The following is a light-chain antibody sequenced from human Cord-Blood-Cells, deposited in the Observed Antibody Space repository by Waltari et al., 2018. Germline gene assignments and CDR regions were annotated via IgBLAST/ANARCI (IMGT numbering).Light chain of an antibody. J-gene: IGLJ1*01. CDR2: EGS. V-gene: IGLV2-23*01. CDR1: SSDVGSYKL. CDR3: CSYAGSSTFYV. Sequence: QSALTQPASVSGSPGQSITISCTGTSSDVGSYKLVSWYQHHPSKDHKLMIYEGSKRPSGVSNRFSGSKSGNTASLTISGLQAEDEADYYCCSYAGSSTFYVFGTGTKVTVL.